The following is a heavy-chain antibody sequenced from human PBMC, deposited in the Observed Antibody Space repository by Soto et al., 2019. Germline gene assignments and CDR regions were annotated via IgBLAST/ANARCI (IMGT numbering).Heavy chain of an antibody. CDR2: IIPIFGTA. Sequence: QVQLVQSGAEVKKPGSSVKVSCKASGGTFSSYAISWVRQAPGQGLEWMGGIIPIFGTANYAQKFQGRVTITGDESTSTAYMELSSLGSEGTAVYYCAGGENGSGSYVYYYYGMDVWGQGTTVTVSS. J-gene: IGHJ6*02. V-gene: IGHV1-69*01. CDR1: GGTFSSYA. D-gene: IGHD3-10*01. CDR3: AGGENGSGSYVYYYYGMDV.